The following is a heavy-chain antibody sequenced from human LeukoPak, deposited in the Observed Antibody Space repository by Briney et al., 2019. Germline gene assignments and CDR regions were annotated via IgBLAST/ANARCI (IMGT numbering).Heavy chain of an antibody. D-gene: IGHD3-10*01. V-gene: IGHV1-69*05. J-gene: IGHJ5*02. CDR3: ARNYMYYGSGVEWFDP. CDR2: IIPIFGTA. CDR1: GGTFSSYA. Sequence: ASXXVSCKASGGTFSSYAISWVRQAPGQGLEWMGGIIPIFGTANYAQKFQGRVTITTDESTSTAYMELSSLRSEDTAVYYCARNYMYYGSGVEWFDPWGQGTLVTVSS.